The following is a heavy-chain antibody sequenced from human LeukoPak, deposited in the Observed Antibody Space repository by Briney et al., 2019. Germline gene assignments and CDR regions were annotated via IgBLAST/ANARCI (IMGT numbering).Heavy chain of an antibody. Sequence: TPSETLSLTCTVSGGSISSSSYYWGWIRQPPGKGLEWIGSIYYSGSTYYNPSLKSRVTISVDTSKNQFSLKLSSVTAADTAVYYCARQVEMATITFDYWGQGTLVTVSS. V-gene: IGHV4-39*01. J-gene: IGHJ4*02. CDR2: IYYSGST. CDR3: ARQVEMATITFDY. CDR1: GGSISSSSYY. D-gene: IGHD5-24*01.